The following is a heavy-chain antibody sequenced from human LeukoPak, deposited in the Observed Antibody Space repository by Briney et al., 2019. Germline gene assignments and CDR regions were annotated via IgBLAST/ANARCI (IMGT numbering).Heavy chain of an antibody. V-gene: IGHV1-69*13. D-gene: IGHD3-22*01. Sequence: SVKVSCKASGGTFSSYAISWVRQAPGQGLEWMGGIIPIFGTANYAQKFQGRVTITADESTSTAYMELSSLRSEDTAVYYCARVDYDSSGYYPYYYGMDVWGQGTTVTVSS. CDR2: IIPIFGTA. J-gene: IGHJ6*02. CDR1: GGTFSSYA. CDR3: ARVDYDSSGYYPYYYGMDV.